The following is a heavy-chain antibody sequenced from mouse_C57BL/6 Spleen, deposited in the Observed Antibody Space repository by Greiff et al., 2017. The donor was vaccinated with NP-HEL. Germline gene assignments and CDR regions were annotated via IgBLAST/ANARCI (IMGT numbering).Heavy chain of an antibody. D-gene: IGHD1-1*01. V-gene: IGHV1-53*01. CDR1: GYTFTSYW. Sequence: QVQLQQPGTELVKPGASVKLSCKASGYTFTSYWMHWVKQRPGQGLEWIGNINPSNGGTNYNEKFKSKATLTVDKSSSPAYMQLSSLTSEDSAVYYCARGPIYYYGSSYRYAMDYWGQGTSVTVSS. J-gene: IGHJ4*01. CDR2: INPSNGGT. CDR3: ARGPIYYYGSSYRYAMDY.